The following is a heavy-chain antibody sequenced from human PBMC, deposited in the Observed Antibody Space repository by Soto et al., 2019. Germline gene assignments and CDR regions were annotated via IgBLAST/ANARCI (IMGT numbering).Heavy chain of an antibody. Sequence: PSETLSLTCTVSGGSITGYLWSWIRQPPGKGLEWIGYNSDTGNTKYNPSLKSRVTVSVDTFKSQFSLKLSSMTAADTAVYYCARRRKVAGSAHFDYWGHGTLVTVSS. CDR1: GGSITGYL. J-gene: IGHJ4*01. CDR2: NSDTGNT. D-gene: IGHD6-19*01. CDR3: ARRRKVAGSAHFDY. V-gene: IGHV4-59*08.